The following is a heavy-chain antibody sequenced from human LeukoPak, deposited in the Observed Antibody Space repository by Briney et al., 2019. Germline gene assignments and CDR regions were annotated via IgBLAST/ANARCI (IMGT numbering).Heavy chain of an antibody. CDR2: ISSSSSYI. V-gene: IGHV3-21*01. CDR3: ARYYDSSGYYFDAFDI. J-gene: IGHJ3*02. CDR1: GFTFSSYS. D-gene: IGHD3-22*01. Sequence: GGSLRLSCAASGFTFSSYSMNWVRQAPGKGLEWVSSISSSSSYIHYADSVKGRFTISRDNAKNSLYLQMNSLRAEDTAVYYCARYYDSSGYYFDAFDIWGQGTMVTVSS.